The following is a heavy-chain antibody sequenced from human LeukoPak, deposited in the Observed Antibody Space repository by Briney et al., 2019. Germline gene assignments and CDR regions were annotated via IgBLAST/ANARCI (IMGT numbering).Heavy chain of an antibody. Sequence: GGSLRLSCAASGFTFSSYTMSWVRQAPGKGLEWVSTITTSDGNTYYADSVRGRFTISTDNSRNTVDLQMNSLGAEDTAVYYCAKGRNYFPIDYWGQGTLVTVSS. CDR3: AKGRNYFPIDY. V-gene: IGHV3-23*01. D-gene: IGHD2/OR15-2a*01. J-gene: IGHJ4*02. CDR1: GFTFSSYT. CDR2: ITTSDGNT.